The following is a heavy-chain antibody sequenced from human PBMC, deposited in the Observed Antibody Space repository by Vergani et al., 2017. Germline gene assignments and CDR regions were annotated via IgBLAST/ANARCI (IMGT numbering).Heavy chain of an antibody. CDR2: LYYSGLT. J-gene: IGHJ4*02. V-gene: IGHV4-39*01. D-gene: IGHD6-19*01. CDR3: ARQRPGSGWSPGDFDD. CDR1: ADSISSGSYY. Sequence: QLQLQQSGPGLVKPSETLFLTCTVSADSISSGSYYWGWIRQPPGKSLEWIGSLYYSGLTYYNPSLKSRVAISVDTSKNQFSLKVTSVTAADTAVYFCARQRPGSGWSPGDFDDWGQGILVTVSS.